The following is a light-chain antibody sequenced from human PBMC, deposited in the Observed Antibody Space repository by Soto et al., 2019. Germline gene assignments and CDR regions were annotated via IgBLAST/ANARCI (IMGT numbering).Light chain of an antibody. J-gene: IGKJ1*01. CDR2: GAS. CDR1: QSVSSSY. CDR3: QQYGSSTT. V-gene: IGKV3-20*01. Sequence: EIVMTQSPATLSVSPGEGATLSCRASQSVSSSYLAWYQQKPGQAPRLLIYGASSRATGIPDRFSGSGSGTDFTLTISRLEPEDFAVYYCQQYGSSTTFGQGTKVDIK.